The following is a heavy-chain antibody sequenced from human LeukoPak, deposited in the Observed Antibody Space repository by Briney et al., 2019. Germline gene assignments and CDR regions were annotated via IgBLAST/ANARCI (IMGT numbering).Heavy chain of an antibody. CDR2: IRYDGSNK. J-gene: IGHJ4*02. Sequence: GGSLRLSCAASGFTFSSYGMHWVRQAPGKGLEWVAFIRYDGSNKYYADSVKGRFTISRDNSKNTLYLQMNSLRAEDTAVYYCAKAVVVAFYYFDYWGQGTLVTVSS. D-gene: IGHD3-22*01. V-gene: IGHV3-30*02. CDR3: AKAVVVAFYYFDY. CDR1: GFTFSSYG.